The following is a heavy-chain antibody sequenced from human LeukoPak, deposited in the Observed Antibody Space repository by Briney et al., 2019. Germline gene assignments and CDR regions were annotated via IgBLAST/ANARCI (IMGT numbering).Heavy chain of an antibody. D-gene: IGHD5-18*01. J-gene: IGHJ4*02. CDR2: ISSSSSYI. CDR3: ARADWDTAMIDY. Sequence: GGSLRLSCAASGFTFSDYSMNWVRQAPGKGLEWVSSISSSSSYIQYADSVKGRSTISRDNAKNSMYLQMNSLRAEDTAVYYCARADWDTAMIDYWGQGTLVTVSS. CDR1: GFTFSDYS. V-gene: IGHV3-21*06.